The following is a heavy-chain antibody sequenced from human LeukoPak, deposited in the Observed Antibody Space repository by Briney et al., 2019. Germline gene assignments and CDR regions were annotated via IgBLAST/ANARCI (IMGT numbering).Heavy chain of an antibody. CDR2: ISAYNGNE. CDR3: ARNTMVRGVIISRGDAFDI. Sequence: ASVKVSCKASGYTFTSYGISWVRQAPGQGLEWMGWISAYNGNENYTQKLQGRVTMTTDTSTSTAYMELRSLRSDDTAVYYCARNTMVRGVIISRGDAFDIWGQGTMVTVSS. D-gene: IGHD3-10*01. CDR1: GYTFTSYG. J-gene: IGHJ3*02. V-gene: IGHV1-18*01.